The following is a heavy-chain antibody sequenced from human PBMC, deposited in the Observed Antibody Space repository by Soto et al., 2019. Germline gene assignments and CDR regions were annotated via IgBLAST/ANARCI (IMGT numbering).Heavy chain of an antibody. CDR2: INPNSGGT. J-gene: IGHJ5*02. CDR1: GYTFTGYY. CDR3: ARIANSYYDSSGYYLGWFDP. V-gene: IGHV1-2*02. Sequence: ASVKVSCKASGYTFTGYYMHCVRQAPGQGLEWMGWINPNSGGTNYAQKFQGRVTMTRDTSISTAYMELSRLRSDDTAVYYCARIANSYYDSSGYYLGWFDPWGQGTLVTAPQ. D-gene: IGHD3-22*01.